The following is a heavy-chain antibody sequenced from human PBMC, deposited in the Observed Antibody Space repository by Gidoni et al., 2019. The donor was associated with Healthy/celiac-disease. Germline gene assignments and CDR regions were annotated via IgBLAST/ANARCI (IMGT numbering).Heavy chain of an antibody. D-gene: IGHD1-26*01. CDR3: AKDKGSSGSYSRVHFDY. CDR1: GFTFSSYA. J-gene: IGHJ4*02. V-gene: IGHV3-23*01. CDR2: ISGSGGST. Sequence: EVQLLESGGGLVQPGGSLRLSCAASGFTFSSYAMSWVRQAPGKGLEWVSAISGSGGSTYYADSVKGRFTISRDNSKNTLYLQMNSLRAEDTAVYYCAKDKGSSGSYSRVHFDYWGQGTLVTVSS.